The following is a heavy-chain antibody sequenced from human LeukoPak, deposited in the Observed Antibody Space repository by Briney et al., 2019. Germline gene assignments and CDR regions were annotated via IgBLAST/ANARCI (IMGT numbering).Heavy chain of an antibody. J-gene: IGHJ4*02. V-gene: IGHV3-74*01. CDR2: MSSDGTIT. Sequence: PGGSLRLSCAASGFTFNSYWMNWVRQAPGKGLVWFSHMSSDGTITSYADSVKGRFTISRDNAKNTLYLQMNSLRAEDTGVYYCASRGYLNYWGQGTLVTVSS. CDR1: GFTFNSYW. CDR3: ASRGYLNY.